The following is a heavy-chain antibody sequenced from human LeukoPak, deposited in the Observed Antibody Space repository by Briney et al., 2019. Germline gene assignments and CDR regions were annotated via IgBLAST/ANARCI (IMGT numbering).Heavy chain of an antibody. CDR2: IHTSGST. V-gene: IGHV4-61*02. CDR1: GGSITYGSYY. D-gene: IGHD6-6*01. CDR3: ARQSGYSDSSGYAQ. Sequence: PSETLSLTCSVSGGSITYGSYYWTWIRQPAGKGLEWIGRIHTSGSTNYNPSLKSRVTISVDTSKNQFSLKLSSLTAADRTVYYCARQSGYSDSSGYAQWGQGTLVTVSS. J-gene: IGHJ4*02.